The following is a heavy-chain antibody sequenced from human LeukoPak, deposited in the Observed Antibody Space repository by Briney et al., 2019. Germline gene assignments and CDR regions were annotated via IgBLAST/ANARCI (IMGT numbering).Heavy chain of an antibody. J-gene: IGHJ4*02. D-gene: IGHD2-2*01. CDR3: ARGRRYCSSTSCYFVLAGFDYYFDY. CDR1: GYTFTSYD. CDR2: MNPNSGNT. V-gene: IGHV1-8*01. Sequence: ASVKVSCKASGYTFTSYDINWVRQATGQGLEWMGWMNPNSGNTGYAQKFQGRVTMTRNTSISTAYMELSSLRSEDTAVYYCARGRRYCSSTSCYFVLAGFDYYFDYWGQGTLVTVSS.